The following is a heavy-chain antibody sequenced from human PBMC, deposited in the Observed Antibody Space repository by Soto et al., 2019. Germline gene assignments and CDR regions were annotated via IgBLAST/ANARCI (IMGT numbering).Heavy chain of an antibody. Sequence: NPSETLSLTCTVSGGSISSSSYYWGWIRQPPGKGLEWIGSIYYSGSTYYNPSLKSRVTISVDTSKNQFSLKLSSVTAADTAVYYCARSGAAAEYYFDYWGQGTLVTVSS. J-gene: IGHJ4*02. V-gene: IGHV4-39*01. CDR2: IYYSGST. CDR1: GGSISSSSYY. D-gene: IGHD6-13*01. CDR3: ARSGAAAEYYFDY.